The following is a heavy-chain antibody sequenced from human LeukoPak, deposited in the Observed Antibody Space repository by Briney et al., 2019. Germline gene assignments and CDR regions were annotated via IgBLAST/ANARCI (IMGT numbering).Heavy chain of an antibody. D-gene: IGHD5-12*01. CDR1: GFTFSSHG. J-gene: IGHJ4*02. CDR2: VSGSGAST. V-gene: IGHV3-23*01. CDR3: AKDRWARGDQVATADSVHY. Sequence: GGSLRLSCVASGFTFSSHGMSWVRQAPGKGLEWLSGVSGSGASTYYADSVKGRFTISRDNSKNTLYLQMNNLRAEDTAVYYCAKDRWARGDQVATADSVHYWGQGTLVTVSS.